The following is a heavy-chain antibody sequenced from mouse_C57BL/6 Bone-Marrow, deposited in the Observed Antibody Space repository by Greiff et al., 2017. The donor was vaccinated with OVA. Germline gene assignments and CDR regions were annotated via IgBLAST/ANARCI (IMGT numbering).Heavy chain of an antibody. D-gene: IGHD2-4*01. CDR3: AIDDSFYYYAMDY. V-gene: IGHV5-17*01. Sequence: EVKLVESGGGLVKPGGSLKLSCAASGFTFSDYGMHWVRQAPEKGLEWVAYISSGSSTIYFADTVKGRFTISRDNAKNTLFLQMTSLRSEDTAMYYGAIDDSFYYYAMDYWGQGTSVTVSS. CDR1: GFTFSDYG. CDR2: ISSGSSTI. J-gene: IGHJ4*01.